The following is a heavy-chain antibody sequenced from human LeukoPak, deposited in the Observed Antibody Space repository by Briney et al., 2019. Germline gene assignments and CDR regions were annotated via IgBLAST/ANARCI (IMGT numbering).Heavy chain of an antibody. V-gene: IGHV4-59*11. D-gene: IGHD3-10*01. J-gene: IGHJ6*03. CDR3: ARGSGNYSKDYYYMDV. CDR1: GSMSNHF. CDR2: IYDTGAT. Sequence: PSETLSLTCTVFGSMSNHFWSWIRQPPGKGLEWIGYIYDTGATDYNPSLKSRMTLSADTSKNQFSLKLTSLTAADTAVYYCARGSGNYSKDYYYMDVWGKGTTVTVSS.